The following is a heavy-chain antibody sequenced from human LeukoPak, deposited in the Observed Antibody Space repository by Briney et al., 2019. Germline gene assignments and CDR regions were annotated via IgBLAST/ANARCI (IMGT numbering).Heavy chain of an antibody. D-gene: IGHD6-19*01. V-gene: IGHV4-59*12. Sequence: PSETLSLTCTVSGGSISSYYWSWIRQPPGKGLEWIGYIYYSGSTNYNPSLKSRVTISVDTSKNQFSLKLSSVTAADTAVYYCARGGGSGWSSVDYWGQGTLVTVSS. J-gene: IGHJ4*02. CDR1: GGSISSYY. CDR3: ARGGGSGWSSVDY. CDR2: IYYSGST.